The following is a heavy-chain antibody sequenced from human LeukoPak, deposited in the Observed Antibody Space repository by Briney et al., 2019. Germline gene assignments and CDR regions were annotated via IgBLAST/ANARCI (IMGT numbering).Heavy chain of an antibody. J-gene: IGHJ4*02. CDR1: GFTLGSHD. CDR3: VREARGYHYTYFDY. D-gene: IGHD5-18*01. Sequence: PGGSLRLSCTASGFTLGSHDMHWVRQTTGDGLEWVAAIASGFQTFYAGSVKGRFTVSREDAKNSLYLQMNSLRAGDTAVYYCVREARGYHYTYFDYWGQGTLVTVSS. V-gene: IGHV3-13*01. CDR2: IASGFQT.